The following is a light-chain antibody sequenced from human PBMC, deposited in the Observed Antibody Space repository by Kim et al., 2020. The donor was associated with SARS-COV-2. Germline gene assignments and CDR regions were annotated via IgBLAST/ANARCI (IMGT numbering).Light chain of an antibody. V-gene: IGLV3-1*01. J-gene: IGLJ2*01. Sequence: SYELTQPSSVSVSPGQTVTITCSGDKLGDKYVCWYQQKAGQSPVLVIYEDTERPSGVPERLSGSKSGNTATLTISATQAMDEADYYCQAWDSGTAVFGGGTKLTVL. CDR1: KLGDKY. CDR3: QAWDSGTAV. CDR2: EDT.